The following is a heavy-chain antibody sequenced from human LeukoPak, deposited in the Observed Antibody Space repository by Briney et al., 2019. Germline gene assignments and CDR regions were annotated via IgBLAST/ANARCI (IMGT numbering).Heavy chain of an antibody. Sequence: VASVKVSCKVSGYTLTELSMHWVRQAPGKGLEWMGGFDPEDGETIYAQKFQGRVTITADESTSTAYMELSSLRSEDTAVYYCARDNSWMVRGVTNFDYWGQGTLVTVSS. J-gene: IGHJ4*02. V-gene: IGHV1-24*01. CDR2: FDPEDGET. D-gene: IGHD3-10*01. CDR3: ARDNSWMVRGVTNFDY. CDR1: GYTLTELS.